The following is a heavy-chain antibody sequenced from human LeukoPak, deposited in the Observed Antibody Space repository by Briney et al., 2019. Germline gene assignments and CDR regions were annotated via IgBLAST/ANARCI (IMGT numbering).Heavy chain of an antibody. CDR1: GYTFTSYG. CDR2: ISGYNGNT. D-gene: IGHD3-22*01. CDR3: ARAHYDSSGYYPRYFDL. V-gene: IGHV1-18*01. Sequence: ASVKVSCKASGYTFTSYGISWVRQAPGQGLEWMGWISGYNGNTNYAQRLQGRVTMTTDTSTSTAYMELRSLRSDDTAVYYCARAHYDSSGYYPRYFDLWGRGTLVTVSS. J-gene: IGHJ2*01.